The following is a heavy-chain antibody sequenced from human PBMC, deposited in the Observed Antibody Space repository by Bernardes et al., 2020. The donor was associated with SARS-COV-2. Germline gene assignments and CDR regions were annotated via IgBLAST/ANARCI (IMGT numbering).Heavy chain of an antibody. CDR3: ARDRKVRGITNNWFDP. Sequence: ASVKVSCKTSGYIFSDFVIIWVRQAPGQGLEWMGWINPYKGNTDYPQKFQGRVTLTTDTSTSTAYMELRSLSSDDTAVYFCARDRKVRGITNNWFDPWGQGTLVTVTT. J-gene: IGHJ5*02. V-gene: IGHV1-18*01. CDR2: INPYKGNT. CDR1: GYIFSDFV. D-gene: IGHD3-10*01.